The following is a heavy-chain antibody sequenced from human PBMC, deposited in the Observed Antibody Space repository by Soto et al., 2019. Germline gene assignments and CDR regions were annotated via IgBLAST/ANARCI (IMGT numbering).Heavy chain of an antibody. CDR3: ARVTTVTDYYGMDV. CDR2: INPSSGST. CDR1: GYTFTSYY. Sequence: QVQLVQSGAEVKKPGASVKVSCKASGYTFTSYYMHWVRQAPGQGLEWMGIINPSSGSTSYAQKFQGRVTMTRDTSTSTVYMERSSLRSEDTAVYYCARVTTVTDYYGMDVGGQGTTVTVSS. D-gene: IGHD4-17*01. V-gene: IGHV1-46*01. J-gene: IGHJ6*02.